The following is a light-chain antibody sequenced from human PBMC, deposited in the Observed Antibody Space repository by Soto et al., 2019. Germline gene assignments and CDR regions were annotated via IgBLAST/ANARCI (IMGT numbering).Light chain of an antibody. CDR2: DAS. CDR1: QDISIY. Sequence: DIQMTQSPSSLSASVGDRVTITCQASQDISIYLNWYQQKPGKAPELLIYDASSLQTGVPSRFSGSGSGTDFTLKISRVEAEDVGVYYCMQALQTPFTFGQGTRLEIK. J-gene: IGKJ5*01. V-gene: IGKV1-33*01. CDR3: MQALQTPFT.